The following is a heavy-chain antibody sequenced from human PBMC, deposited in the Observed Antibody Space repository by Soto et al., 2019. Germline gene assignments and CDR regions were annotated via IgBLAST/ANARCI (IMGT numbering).Heavy chain of an antibody. CDR3: ARGPGGQLVEDP. J-gene: IGHJ5*02. Sequence: SVKVSCKASGGTFSRYAISWVRQAPGQGLEWMGGIIPIFGTANYAQKFQGRVTITADESTSTAYMELSSLRSEDTAVYYCARGPGGQLVEDPWGQGTLVTVSS. V-gene: IGHV1-69*13. D-gene: IGHD6-13*01. CDR1: GGTFSRYA. CDR2: IIPIFGTA.